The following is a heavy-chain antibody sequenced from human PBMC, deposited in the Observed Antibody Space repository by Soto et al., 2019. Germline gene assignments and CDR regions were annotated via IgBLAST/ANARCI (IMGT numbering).Heavy chain of an antibody. CDR3: ARSRLTDYSIDY. V-gene: IGHV1-2*02. D-gene: IGHD4-4*01. CDR2: INPNSGAT. J-gene: IGHJ4*02. CDR1: GYTFTGYY. Sequence: ASVKVSCKLSGYTFTGYYIHWVRQAPGQGLEWMGWINPNSGATNYALKFQGRVTMTRDTSISAAYMELNSLTSDDTAVYYCARSRLTDYSIDYWGQGTLVTVSS.